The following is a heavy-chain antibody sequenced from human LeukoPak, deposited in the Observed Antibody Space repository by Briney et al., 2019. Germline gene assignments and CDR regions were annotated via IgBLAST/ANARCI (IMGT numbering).Heavy chain of an antibody. Sequence: ASVKVSCKASGYTFTDYSLHWVRQAPGQGLEWMGRIHPNSGGTNYAQKFQGRVAITRDTSIGTAYMELSSLRSDDTAVYYCARLAAVPGWGQGTLVTVSS. CDR2: IHPNSGGT. J-gene: IGHJ1*01. CDR3: ARLAAVPG. V-gene: IGHV1-2*02. CDR1: GYTFTDYS. D-gene: IGHD6-19*01.